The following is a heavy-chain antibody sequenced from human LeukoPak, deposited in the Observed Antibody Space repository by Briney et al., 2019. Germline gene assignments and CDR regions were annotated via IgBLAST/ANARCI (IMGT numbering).Heavy chain of an antibody. Sequence: ASVKVSCKASGYAFTGYYLHWVRQAPGQGLEWMGWINPNSGNTGYAQKFQGRVTITRNTSISTAYMELSSLRSEDTAVYYCARGGYGGKRYYFDYWGQGTLVTVSS. J-gene: IGHJ4*02. CDR1: GYAFTGYY. D-gene: IGHD4-23*01. V-gene: IGHV1-8*03. CDR3: ARGGYGGKRYYFDY. CDR2: INPNSGNT.